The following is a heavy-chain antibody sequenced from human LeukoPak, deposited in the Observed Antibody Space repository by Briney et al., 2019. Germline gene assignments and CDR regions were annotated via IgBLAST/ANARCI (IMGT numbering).Heavy chain of an antibody. D-gene: IGHD3-3*01. CDR3: ASPSEGYKLFWRY. J-gene: IGHJ4*02. Sequence: ASVKVSCKASGGTFNSYAISWVRQAPGQGLEWMGRIIPILGIANYAQKFQGRVTITADKSTSTAYMELSSLRSEDTAVYYCASPSEGYKLFWRYWGQGTLVTVSS. CDR1: GGTFNSYA. V-gene: IGHV1-69*04. CDR2: IIPILGIA.